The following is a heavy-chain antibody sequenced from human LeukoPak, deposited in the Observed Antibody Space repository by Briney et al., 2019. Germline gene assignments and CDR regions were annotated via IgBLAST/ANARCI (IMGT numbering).Heavy chain of an antibody. D-gene: IGHD6-13*01. V-gene: IGHV3-21*01. CDR3: ARDFGYSSTPRHYYYYGMDV. CDR2: ISSSSYI. CDR1: GFTFSSYS. J-gene: IGHJ6*02. Sequence: GGSLRLSCAASGFTFSSYSMNWVRQAPGKGLEWVSSISSSSYIYYADSVKGRFTISRDNAKNSLYLQMNSPRAEDTAVYYCARDFGYSSTPRHYYYYGMDVWGQGTTVTVSS.